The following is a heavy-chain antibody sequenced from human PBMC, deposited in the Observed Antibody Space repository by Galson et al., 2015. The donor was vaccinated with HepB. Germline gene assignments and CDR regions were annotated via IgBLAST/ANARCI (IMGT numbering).Heavy chain of an antibody. CDR3: ATSVSTLITLRDYYYMDV. Sequence: SVKVSCKASGGTFSSYAINWVRQAPGQGLEWMGRIIPLLDIAEYAQKFQGRVTITADKSTGTAYMGLSSLRSEDTALYYGATSVSTLITLRDYYYMDVWGKGTTVTVSS. CDR1: GGTFSSYA. CDR2: IIPLLDIA. D-gene: IGHD1-20*01. J-gene: IGHJ6*03. V-gene: IGHV1-69*04.